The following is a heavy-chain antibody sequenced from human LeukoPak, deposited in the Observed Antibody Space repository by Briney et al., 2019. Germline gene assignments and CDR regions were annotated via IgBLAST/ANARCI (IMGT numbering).Heavy chain of an antibody. CDR2: ISDSGGST. CDR3: AKGGYSGYDSGGYFDY. V-gene: IGHV3-23*01. D-gene: IGHD5-12*01. CDR1: GFTFSSHA. Sequence: GGSLRLSCAASGFTFSSHAMSWVRQAPGKGLEWVSAISDSGGSTYYADSVKGRFTISRDNSKNTLYLQMNSLRAEDTAVYYCAKGGYSGYDSGGYFDYWDQGTLVTVSS. J-gene: IGHJ4*02.